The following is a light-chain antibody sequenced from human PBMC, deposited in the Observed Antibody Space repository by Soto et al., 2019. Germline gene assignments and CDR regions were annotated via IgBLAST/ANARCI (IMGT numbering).Light chain of an antibody. CDR2: GAS. V-gene: IGKV3-15*01. J-gene: IGKJ5*01. CDR3: QQYNKWPPIT. Sequence: EIVMTQSPATLSVSPGVRVALSCRASQSVSSNLAWYQQKPGQAPRLLIFGASTRATGIPARFSGSGSGTEFTLTISSLQSEDFAVYYCQQYNKWPPITFGQGTRLEIK. CDR1: QSVSSN.